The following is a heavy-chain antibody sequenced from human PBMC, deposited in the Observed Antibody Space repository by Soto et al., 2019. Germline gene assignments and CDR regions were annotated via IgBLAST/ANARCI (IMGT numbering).Heavy chain of an antibody. V-gene: IGHV3-30-3*01. Sequence: QVQLVESGGGVVQPGRSLRLSCAASGFTFSSFAIHWVRQAPGKGLEWVSRISYDGSNKYYADSVKGRFTISRDNSKNTLYLQMNSLRAEDTAVYYCARAYDSRMNDFDYWGQGTLVTVSS. CDR2: ISYDGSNK. CDR3: ARAYDSRMNDFDY. J-gene: IGHJ4*02. CDR1: GFTFSSFA. D-gene: IGHD3-22*01.